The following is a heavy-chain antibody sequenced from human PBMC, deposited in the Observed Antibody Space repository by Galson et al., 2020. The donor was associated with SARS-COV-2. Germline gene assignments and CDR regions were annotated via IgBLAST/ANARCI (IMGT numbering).Heavy chain of an antibody. V-gene: IGHV4-4*02. CDR2: IYHSGRT. J-gene: IGHJ5*02. CDR3: ARFVPDSGGSWVLDP. Sequence: SETLSLTCVVSGDSISTNNWWTWVRQPPGMGLEWIGEIYHSGRTNYNPSLKSRVTISLDKSQNQFSLKLTSVTAADTALYYCARFVPDSGGSWVLDPWGQGTLVTVSS. CDR1: GDSISTNNW. D-gene: IGHD2-15*01.